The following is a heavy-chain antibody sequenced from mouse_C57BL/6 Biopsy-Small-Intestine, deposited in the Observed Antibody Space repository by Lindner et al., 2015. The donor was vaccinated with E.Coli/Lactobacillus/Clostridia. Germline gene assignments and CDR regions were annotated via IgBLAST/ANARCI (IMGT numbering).Heavy chain of an antibody. D-gene: IGHD1-1*01. CDR2: IWGVGST. Sequence: VQLQESGPGLVAPSQSLSITCTVSGFSLTSYGVDWGSPVSRKGSGVGWGVIWGVGSTNYNSALKSRLSISKDNSKYQVFLKMNSLQTDDTAMYYCASHRPDMSHYVGTMDYWGQGTSVTVSS. J-gene: IGHJ4*01. CDR3: ASHRPDMSHYVGTMDY. V-gene: IGHV2-6*01. CDR1: GFSLTSYG.